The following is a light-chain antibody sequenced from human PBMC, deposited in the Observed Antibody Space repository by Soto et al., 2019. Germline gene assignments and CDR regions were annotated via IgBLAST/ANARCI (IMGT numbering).Light chain of an antibody. CDR3: TSYTSSTPFYV. V-gene: IGLV2-14*03. Sequence: QSALTQPASVSGSPGQSIAISCTGVRTDVDGYDYVSWYQHHPGQAPQLIIYDVYNRPSGVSHRFSGSKSGDTASLTISRLQAENEGNYYCTSYTSSTPFYVFGTGTQLTVL. CDR1: RTDVDGYDY. CDR2: DVY. J-gene: IGLJ1*01.